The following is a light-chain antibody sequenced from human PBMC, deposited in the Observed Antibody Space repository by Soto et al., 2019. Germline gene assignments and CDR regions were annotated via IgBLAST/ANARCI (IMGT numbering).Light chain of an antibody. Sequence: QSALTQPASVSGSPGQSITISCTGTSSDVGGYNYVSWYQQHPGKAPKFMIYEVSNRPSXXXXRXSGSKSGNTASLTISGLQAEDEADYYCSSYTSSSTHWVFGGGTKLTVL. J-gene: IGLJ3*02. CDR3: SSYTSSSTHWV. CDR2: EVS. CDR1: SSDVGGYNY. V-gene: IGLV2-14*01.